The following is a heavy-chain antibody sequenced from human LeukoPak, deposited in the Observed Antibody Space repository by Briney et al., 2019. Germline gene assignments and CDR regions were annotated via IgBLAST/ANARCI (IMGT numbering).Heavy chain of an antibody. CDR2: IKQDGNEK. Sequence: QLGGSLRLSCAASGFRFNTYWMSWVRQAPGKGLEWVANIKQDGNEKYYADSVKGRFTISRDNGKNSLDLQMNSLRADDTAVYYCARDTLGEGEDANYAVYYFDYWGQGTVVTVSS. CDR1: GFRFNTYW. CDR3: ARDTLGEGEDANYAVYYFDY. V-gene: IGHV3-7*01. J-gene: IGHJ4*02. D-gene: IGHD4/OR15-4a*01.